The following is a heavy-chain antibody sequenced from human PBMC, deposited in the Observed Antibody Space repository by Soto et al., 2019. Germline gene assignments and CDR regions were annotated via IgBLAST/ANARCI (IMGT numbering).Heavy chain of an antibody. J-gene: IGHJ4*02. CDR2: IYPVVSST. Sequence: GESLKISCKASGYSFTSYWIGLVRQMPAKGLEWMGDIYPVVSSTRYSPSFKGQVTISADKSTNTASLKRSSLTASDTAMYYCARSRTYGHNSFDYWGQGTLVTVSS. V-gene: IGHV5-51*01. CDR1: GYSFTSYW. D-gene: IGHD3-10*01. CDR3: ARSRTYGHNSFDY.